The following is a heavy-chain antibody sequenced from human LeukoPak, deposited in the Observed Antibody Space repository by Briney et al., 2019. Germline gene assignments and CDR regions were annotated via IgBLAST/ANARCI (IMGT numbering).Heavy chain of an antibody. CDR3: ARARYYYDSSGIFDY. CDR1: GGSISSYY. J-gene: IGHJ4*02. Sequence: LETLSPTCTVSGGSISSYYWSWIRQPPGKGLEWIGYIYYSGSTNYNPSLKSRVTISVDTSKNQFSLKLSSVTAADTAVYYCARARYYYDSSGIFDYWGQGTQVTVSS. V-gene: IGHV4-59*01. CDR2: IYYSGST. D-gene: IGHD3-22*01.